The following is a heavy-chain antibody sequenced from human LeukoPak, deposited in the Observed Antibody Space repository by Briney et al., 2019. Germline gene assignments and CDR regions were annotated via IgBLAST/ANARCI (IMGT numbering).Heavy chain of an antibody. V-gene: IGHV4-31*03. D-gene: IGHD4-23*01. CDR2: IYYSGST. CDR1: GGSISSGGYY. J-gene: IGHJ4*02. Sequence: SETLSLTCTVSGGSISSGGYYWSWIRQHPGKGLEWIGYIYYSGSTYYNPSLKSRVTISVDTSKNQFSLKLSSVTAADTAVYYCARGQLTHYGGHDYWGQGTLVTVSS. CDR3: ARGQLTHYGGHDY.